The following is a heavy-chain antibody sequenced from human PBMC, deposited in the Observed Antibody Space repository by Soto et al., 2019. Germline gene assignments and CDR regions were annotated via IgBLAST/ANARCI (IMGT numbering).Heavy chain of an antibody. Sequence: GGSLRLSCTASGFTFGDYAMSLFRQAPGKGLEWVGFIRSKAYGGTTEYAASVKGRFTISRDDSKSIAYLQMNSLKTEDTAVYYCTSSFTSGDGYWGQGTLVTVSS. CDR3: TSSFTSGDGY. J-gene: IGHJ4*02. CDR1: GFTFGDYA. CDR2: IRSKAYGGTT. D-gene: IGHD3-16*01. V-gene: IGHV3-49*03.